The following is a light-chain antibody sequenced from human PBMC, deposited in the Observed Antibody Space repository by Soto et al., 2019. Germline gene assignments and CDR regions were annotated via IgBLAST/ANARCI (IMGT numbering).Light chain of an antibody. V-gene: IGKV1-12*01. J-gene: IGKJ1*01. CDR1: QGISSW. CDR3: QQTYNYPRT. Sequence: DIQMTQSPSSVSASVGDRVTITCRASQGISSWLAWYQQKPGKAPKLLLYLTSSLQSGVPSRFSGSGSGTEFTLVISNLQPEDFATYYCQQTYNYPRTFGQGTKVDVK. CDR2: LTS.